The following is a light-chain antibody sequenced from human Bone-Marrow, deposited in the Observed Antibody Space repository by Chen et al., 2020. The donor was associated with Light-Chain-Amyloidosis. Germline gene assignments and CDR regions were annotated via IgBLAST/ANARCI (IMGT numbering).Light chain of an antibody. V-gene: IGLV3-25*03. Sequence: SYELTQPPSLSVSPGQTARMTCSGDDLPTKYAYWYQQKPGQAPVLVIHRDTERRSGISERFSGSSSGTTATLTISGVQSDDEADYHCQSADSSGTYEVIFGGGTKLTVL. CDR2: RDT. CDR1: DLPTKY. CDR3: QSADSSGTYEVI. J-gene: IGLJ2*01.